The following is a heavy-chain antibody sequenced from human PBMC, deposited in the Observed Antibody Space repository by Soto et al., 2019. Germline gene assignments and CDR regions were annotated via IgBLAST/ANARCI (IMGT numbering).Heavy chain of an antibody. V-gene: IGHV4-39*01. CDR2: IYYSVRT. D-gene: IGHD6-13*01. CDR1: GGSVRSSSYY. CDR3: ARHEGGAAADRPLDY. J-gene: IGHJ4*02. Sequence: QLRLQESGPGLVKSSETLSLTCTVSGGSVRSSSYYWGWIRQPPGKGLEWIASIYYSVRTHNNPALKSRVTMSIDTYTNHISPKMNSVTAADTAVYYCARHEGGAAADRPLDYWGQGTLVTVSS.